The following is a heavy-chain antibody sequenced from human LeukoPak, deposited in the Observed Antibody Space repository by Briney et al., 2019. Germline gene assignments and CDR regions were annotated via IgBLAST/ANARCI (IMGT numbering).Heavy chain of an antibody. D-gene: IGHD3-10*02. CDR2: ISSSGSTI. Sequence: GGSLRLSCAAFGFTFSDYNMRWIRQAPGKGLEWVSSISSSGSTIYYADSVKGRFTISRDNAKNSLYLQMNSLRAEDTAVYYCAELGITMIGGVWGKGTTVTISS. J-gene: IGHJ6*04. CDR3: AELGITMIGGV. CDR1: GFTFSDYN. V-gene: IGHV3-11*04.